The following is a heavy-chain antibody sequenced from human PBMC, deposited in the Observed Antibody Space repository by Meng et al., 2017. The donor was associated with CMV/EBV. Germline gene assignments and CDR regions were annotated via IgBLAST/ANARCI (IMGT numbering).Heavy chain of an antibody. V-gene: IGHV3-9*01. CDR1: GFTFDDYA. CDR3: AKDTARYCSSTSCYRFDY. Sequence: SLKISCAASGFTFDDYAMHWVRPAPGKGLEWVSGISWNSGSIGYADSVKGRFTISRDNAKNSLYLQMNSLRAEDTALYYCAKDTARYCSSTSCYRFDYWGQGTLVTVSS. D-gene: IGHD2-2*01. CDR2: ISWNSGSI. J-gene: IGHJ4*02.